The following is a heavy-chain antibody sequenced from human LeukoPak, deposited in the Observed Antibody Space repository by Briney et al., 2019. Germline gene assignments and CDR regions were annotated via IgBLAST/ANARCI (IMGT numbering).Heavy chain of an antibody. V-gene: IGHV1-69*13. D-gene: IGHD3-22*01. CDR2: IIPIIGTA. CDR3: ARVPYYDSSGYPYYFDY. J-gene: IGHJ4*02. Sequence: ASVKVSCKASGGTFISYAISWVRQAPGQGLEWMGGIIPIIGTANYAQKFQGRVTITADESTSTAYMELSSLRSEDTAVYYCARVPYYDSSGYPYYFDYWGQGTLVTVSS. CDR1: GGTFISYA.